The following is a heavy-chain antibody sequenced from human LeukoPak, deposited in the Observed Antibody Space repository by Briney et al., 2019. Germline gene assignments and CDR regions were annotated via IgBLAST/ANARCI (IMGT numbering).Heavy chain of an antibody. D-gene: IGHD1-26*01. CDR1: GFGFSTYG. J-gene: IGHJ6*02. CDR3: ARNRKRWDPRHFGMDV. CDR2: ISYEENKI. V-gene: IGHV3-30*03. Sequence: GRSLRLSCEGSGFGFSTYGIHWVRQSPDKGLEWVAVISYEENKIYYRESVKGRFTVSRDNSHSTVFLQMNSLTTEDSAVYYCARNRKRWDPRHFGMDVWGRGTTVIVSS.